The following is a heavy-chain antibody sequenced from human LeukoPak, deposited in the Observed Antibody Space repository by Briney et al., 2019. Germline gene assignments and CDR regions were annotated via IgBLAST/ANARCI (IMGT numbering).Heavy chain of an antibody. CDR2: IKEDGIEK. J-gene: IGHJ4*02. CDR1: GFRFSSYW. Sequence: PGGSLRLSCAGSGFRFSSYWMSWVRQAPGKGPEWVANIKEDGIEKHYVDSLKGRITISRDNAKNPVFLRVNSLRAEDTAVYFCVRERPDYYKGSTGVYKAFDQWGQGTLVTVSS. V-gene: IGHV3-7*01. CDR3: VRERPDYYKGSTGVYKAFDQ. D-gene: IGHD3-9*01.